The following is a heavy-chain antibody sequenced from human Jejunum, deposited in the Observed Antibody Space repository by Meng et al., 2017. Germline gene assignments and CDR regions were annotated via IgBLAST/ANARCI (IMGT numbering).Heavy chain of an antibody. V-gene: IGHV4-39*01. D-gene: IGHD2-21*01. CDR1: GDSVNSNSGY. J-gene: IGHJ5*02. CDR3: ARPHTSA. CDR2: MYYHGST. Sequence: QLQLQESGPGLVKPSETLSLTCTVSGDSVNSNSGYWGWIRQSPGKGLEWIGTMYYHGSTYYNPSLKSRVTISVDTSKNQFSLKLSSVTAADTAVYYCARPHTSAWGQGTLVTVSS.